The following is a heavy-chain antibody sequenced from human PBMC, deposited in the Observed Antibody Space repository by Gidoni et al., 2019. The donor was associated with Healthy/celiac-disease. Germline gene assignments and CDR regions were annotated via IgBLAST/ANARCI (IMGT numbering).Heavy chain of an antibody. D-gene: IGHD5-12*01. CDR3: AREFEEMATIGDY. J-gene: IGHJ4*02. CDR2: IWYDGSNK. Sequence: QVQLVESGGGVVQPGRSLRLSCAASGFTFSSYGMHWVRQAPGKGLEWVAVIWYDGSNKYYADSVKGRFTISRDNSKNTLYLQMNSLRAEDTAVYYCAREFEEMATIGDYWGQGTLVTVSS. V-gene: IGHV3-33*01. CDR1: GFTFSSYG.